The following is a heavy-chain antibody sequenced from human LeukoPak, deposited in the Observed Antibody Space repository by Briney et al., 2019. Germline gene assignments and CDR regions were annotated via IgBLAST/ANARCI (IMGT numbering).Heavy chain of an antibody. J-gene: IGHJ4*02. CDR2: ISGSGGRGTT. D-gene: IGHD6-13*01. CDR3: AKDIAASGLPRIFDF. CDR1: GFTFSNFV. Sequence: GGSLRLSCAASGFTFSNFVMTWVRQAPGKGLEWVSAISGSGGRGTTYYADSAKGRFTISRDNVKNTMYLQMNSLSVEDTAVYYCAKDIAASGLPRIFDFWGQGTLVTVSS. V-gene: IGHV3-23*01.